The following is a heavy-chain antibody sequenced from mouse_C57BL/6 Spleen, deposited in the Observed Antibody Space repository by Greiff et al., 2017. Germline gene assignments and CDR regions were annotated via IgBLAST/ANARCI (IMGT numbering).Heavy chain of an antibody. V-gene: IGHV1-69*01. D-gene: IGHD1-1*01. J-gene: IGHJ4*01. CDR2: IDPSDSYT. CDR1: GYTFTSYW. Sequence: QVHVKQPGAELVMPGASVKLSCKASGYTFTSYWMHWVKQRPGQGLEWIGEIDPSDSYTNYNQKFKGKSTLTVDKSSSTAYMQLSSLTSEDSAVYYCASGGNYYGSSLYAMDYWGQGTSVTVSS. CDR3: ASGGNYYGSSLYAMDY.